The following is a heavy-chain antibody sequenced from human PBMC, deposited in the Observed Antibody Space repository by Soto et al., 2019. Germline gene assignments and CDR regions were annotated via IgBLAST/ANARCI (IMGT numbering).Heavy chain of an antibody. CDR3: ARLWFGEPVDY. CDR1: GGSISSYY. CDR2: IYYSGST. J-gene: IGHJ4*02. D-gene: IGHD3-10*01. Sequence: QVQLQESGPGLVKPSETLSLTCTVSGGSISSYYWSWIRQPPGKGLEWIGYIYYSGSTNYNPSLKSRVTISVDTSKNQFSLKLRSVTAADTAVYYCARLWFGEPVDYWGQGTLVTVSS. V-gene: IGHV4-59*08.